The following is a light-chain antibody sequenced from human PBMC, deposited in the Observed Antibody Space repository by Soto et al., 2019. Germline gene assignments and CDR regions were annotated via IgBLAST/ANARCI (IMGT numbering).Light chain of an antibody. J-gene: IGKJ5*01. Sequence: EIGLPQSPGTLSLSPGERATLSCRASQSLSSTYLAWYQQKPGQAPRLLIYGASRRATGVPDRFSGSGSGTHVTLTITRLEPEDFAVYYCQQYSSSFPITFGQGTRLEMK. V-gene: IGKV3-20*01. CDR3: QQYSSSFPIT. CDR2: GAS. CDR1: QSLSSTY.